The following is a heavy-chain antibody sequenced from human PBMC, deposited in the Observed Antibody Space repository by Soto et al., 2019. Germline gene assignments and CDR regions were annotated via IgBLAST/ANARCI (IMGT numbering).Heavy chain of an antibody. J-gene: IGHJ4*02. CDR3: AKGQQWLEIDFDY. CDR1: GFTFSSYA. V-gene: IGHV3-23*01. D-gene: IGHD6-19*01. Sequence: GESLKISCAASGFTFSSYAMSWVRQAPGKGLEWVSAISGSGGSTYYADSVKGRFTISRDNSKNTLYLQMNSLRAEDTAVYYCAKGQQWLEIDFDYWGQGTLVTVSS. CDR2: ISGSGGST.